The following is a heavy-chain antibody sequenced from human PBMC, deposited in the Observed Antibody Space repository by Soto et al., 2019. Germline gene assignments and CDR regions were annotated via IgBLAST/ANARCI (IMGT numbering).Heavy chain of an antibody. D-gene: IGHD2-2*01. CDR2: VSGDNANT. CDR1: GYTFSSHG. V-gene: IGHV1-18*01. CDR3: ARDIGYCCSGTCQRVRCVP. Sequence: QVQLVQSGAEVKKPGTSVKVSCTASGYTFSSHGISWVRQAPGQGLQWIGWVSGDNANTNYAQSLQGRVTMTTDTSTNTGDMELRSLRSYETAVYYCARDIGYCCSGTCQRVRCVPWGQGTLVIVSS. J-gene: IGHJ5*02.